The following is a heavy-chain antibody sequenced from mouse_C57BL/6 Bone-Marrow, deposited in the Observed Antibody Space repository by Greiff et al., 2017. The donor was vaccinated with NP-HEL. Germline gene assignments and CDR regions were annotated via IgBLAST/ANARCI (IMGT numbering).Heavy chain of an antibody. J-gene: IGHJ1*03. CDR3: VRQATVVASYRYFDV. V-gene: IGHV10-1*01. CDR2: IRSKSNNYAT. CDR1: GFSFNTYA. D-gene: IGHD1-1*01. Sequence: EVQVVESGGGLVQPKGSLKLSCAASGFSFNTYAMNWVRQAPGKGLEWVARIRSKSNNYATYYADSVKDRFTISRDDSESMLYLQMNNLKTEDTAMYYCVRQATVVASYRYFDVWGTGTTVTVSS.